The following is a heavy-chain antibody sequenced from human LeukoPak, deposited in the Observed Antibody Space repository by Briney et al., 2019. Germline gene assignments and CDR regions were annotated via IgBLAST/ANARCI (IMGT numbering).Heavy chain of an antibody. CDR1: GFTFSSYS. CDR3: ARDSEDSGWYTRTMGEY. J-gene: IGHJ4*02. Sequence: GGSLRLSCAASGFTFSSYSMNWVCQAPGKGLEWVSSISSSSSYIYYADSVKGRFTISRDNAKNSLYLQMNSLRAEDTAVYYCARDSEDSGWYTRTMGEYWGQGTLVTVSS. CDR2: ISSSSSYI. V-gene: IGHV3-21*01. D-gene: IGHD6-19*01.